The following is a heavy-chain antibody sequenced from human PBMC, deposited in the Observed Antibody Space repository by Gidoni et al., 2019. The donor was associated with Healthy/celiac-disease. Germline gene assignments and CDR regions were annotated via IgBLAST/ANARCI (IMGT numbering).Heavy chain of an antibody. CDR2: IYSGGST. V-gene: IGHV3-66*01. J-gene: IGHJ4*02. Sequence: EVQLVESGGGLVQPGGSRGRSGPASGFTVSSNYMSWVRQAPGKGLEWVSVIYSGGSTYYADSVKGRFTISRDNSKNTLYLQMNSLRAEDTAVYYCAREAYYWGQGTLVTVSS. CDR3: AREAYY. CDR1: GFTVSSNY.